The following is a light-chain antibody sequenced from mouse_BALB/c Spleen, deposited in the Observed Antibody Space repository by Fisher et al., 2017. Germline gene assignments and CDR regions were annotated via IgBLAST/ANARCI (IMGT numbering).Light chain of an antibody. J-gene: IGKJ1*01. Sequence: DIVLTQSPAIMSASPGEKVTMTCRASSSVSSSYLHWYQQKSSTSPKLWIYDTSKLASGVPARFSGSGSGTSYSLTISSMEAEDAATYYCQQWSSNPPTFGGGTKLEIK. CDR2: DTS. CDR3: QQWSSNPPT. V-gene: IGKV4-57-1*01. CDR1: SSVSSSY.